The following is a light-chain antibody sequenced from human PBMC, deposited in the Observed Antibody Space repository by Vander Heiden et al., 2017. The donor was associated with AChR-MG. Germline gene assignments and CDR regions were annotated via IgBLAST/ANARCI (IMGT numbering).Light chain of an antibody. J-gene: IGKJ2*01. CDR2: AAS. V-gene: IGKV3-20*01. CDR1: QSVSSTY. CDR3: QQYGSSLRT. Sequence: ELVLTQSPGTLSLSPGERATLSCRASQSVSSTYLAWYQQKPGQAPRLLIYAASSRATGIPDRFSGSGSGTDFTLTISRLEPEDFAVYYCQQYGSSLRTFGQGTNLEIK.